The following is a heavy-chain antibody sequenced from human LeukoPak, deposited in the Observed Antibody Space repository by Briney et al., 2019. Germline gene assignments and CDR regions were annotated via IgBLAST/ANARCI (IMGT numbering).Heavy chain of an antibody. V-gene: IGHV3-30*14. CDR2: ISYDGSNI. CDR3: ARSGPITSDAFDI. Sequence: GGSLRLSCAASGFTFSSYAMHWVRQAPGQGLEWVAVISYDGSNIYYADSVKGRFTISRDNSKNTLYLQMNSLRAEDTAVYYCARSGPITSDAFDIWGQGTMVTVSS. CDR1: GFTFSSYA. D-gene: IGHD1-20*01. J-gene: IGHJ3*02.